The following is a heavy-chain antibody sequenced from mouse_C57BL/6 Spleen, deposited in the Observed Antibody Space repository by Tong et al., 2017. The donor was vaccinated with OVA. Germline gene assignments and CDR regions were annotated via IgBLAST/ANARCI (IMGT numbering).Heavy chain of an antibody. J-gene: IGHJ2*01. CDR3: ARWHYGSSYFDY. D-gene: IGHD1-1*01. CDR1: GFTFSDYG. Sequence: EVQLQESGGGLVKPGGSLKLSCAASGFTFSDYGMHWVRQAPEKGLEWVAYISSGSSTIYYADTVKGRFTISRDNAKNTLFLQMTSLRSEDTAMYYCARWHYGSSYFDYWGQGTTLTVSS. V-gene: IGHV5-17*01. CDR2: ISSGSSTI.